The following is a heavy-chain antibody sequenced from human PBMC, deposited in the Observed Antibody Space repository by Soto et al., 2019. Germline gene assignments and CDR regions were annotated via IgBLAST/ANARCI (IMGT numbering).Heavy chain of an antibody. V-gene: IGHV1-18*04. CDR2: ISAYNGDT. CDR1: GYTFTSYG. J-gene: IGHJ3*02. Sequence: APVKVSCKASGYTFTSYGIIWVRQAPGQGLEWMGWISAYNGDTTYAQNLRGRITITTDSSTSIAYMELRSLRSDDTALYYCARKGQGQASDIWGQGTTGTVS. CDR3: ARKGQGQASDI.